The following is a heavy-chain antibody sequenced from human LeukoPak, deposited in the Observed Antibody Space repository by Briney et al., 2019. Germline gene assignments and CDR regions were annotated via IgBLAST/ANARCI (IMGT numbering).Heavy chain of an antibody. D-gene: IGHD3-22*01. CDR3: AGDLWNFYDDSGYNRDFDS. CDR1: TSR. CDR2: IGTYGGDT. Sequence: ASVKVSCKATSRISWVRQAPGQGLEWMGWIGTYGGDTYYAQKFQGRITVTTDTSTSTVYMELRSLRSDDTAVYYCAGDLWNFYDDSGYNRDFDSWGQGTLVTVSS. J-gene: IGHJ5*01. V-gene: IGHV1-18*01.